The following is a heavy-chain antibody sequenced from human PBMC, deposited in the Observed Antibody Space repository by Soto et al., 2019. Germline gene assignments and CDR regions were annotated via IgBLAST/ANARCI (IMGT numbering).Heavy chain of an antibody. CDR1: GFSSSSYA. CDR3: ARDPSYDFWSEFDY. CDR2: ISGSGGNT. D-gene: IGHD3-3*01. V-gene: IGHV3-23*01. J-gene: IGHJ4*02. Sequence: GGSLRLSCAVSGFSSSSYAMAWVRQAPGKGLEWVSAISGSGGNTYYADSAKGRFTISRDNSKNTLYLQMNSLRAEDTAVYYCARDPSYDFWSEFDYWRQGILVTVSS.